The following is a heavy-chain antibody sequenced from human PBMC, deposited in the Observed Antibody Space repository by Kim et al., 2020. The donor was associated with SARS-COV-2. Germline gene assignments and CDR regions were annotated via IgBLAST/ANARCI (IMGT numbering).Heavy chain of an antibody. CDR3: ARVSPVDDYYGMDV. V-gene: IGHV1-69*13. CDR1: GGNFSNYG. Sequence: SVKVSCKASGGNFSNYGFSWVRQAPGQGLEWMGGILPMVETASYAEKFQGRVTITADESTSTAYLEVTSLRVEDTAVYYCARVSPVDDYYGMDVWGQGTTVIASS. CDR2: ILPMVETA. J-gene: IGHJ6*01. D-gene: IGHD5-12*01.